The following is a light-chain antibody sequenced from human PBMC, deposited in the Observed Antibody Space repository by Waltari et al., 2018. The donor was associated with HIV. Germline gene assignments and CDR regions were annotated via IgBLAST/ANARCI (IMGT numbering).Light chain of an antibody. CDR2: GNT. CDR1: NSNIGAGYD. V-gene: IGLV1-40*01. Sequence: QSVLTQPPSVSGAPGPRVTISCTGTNSNIGAGYDVHWYQQLPGTAPKLLISGNTYRPSGVPDRFSGSKSGTSASLTITGLQAEDEADYYCQSYDTGLSGSRVFGGGTKVTVL. CDR3: QSYDTGLSGSRV. J-gene: IGLJ3*02.